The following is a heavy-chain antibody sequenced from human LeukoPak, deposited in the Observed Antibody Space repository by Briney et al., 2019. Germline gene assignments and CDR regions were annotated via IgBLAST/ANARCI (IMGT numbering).Heavy chain of an antibody. CDR3: ARGRYYYDSSGYPYNWFDP. V-gene: IGHV4-59*01. J-gene: IGHJ5*02. D-gene: IGHD3-22*01. CDR2: IYYTGST. CDR1: GGSISSYY. Sequence: SETLSLTCTVSGGSISSYYWSWIRQPPGKGLEWIGYIYYTGSTNYNPSLKSRVTISGDTSKNHFSLNLSSVTAADTAMYYCARGRYYYDSSGYPYNWFDPWGQGTLVTVSS.